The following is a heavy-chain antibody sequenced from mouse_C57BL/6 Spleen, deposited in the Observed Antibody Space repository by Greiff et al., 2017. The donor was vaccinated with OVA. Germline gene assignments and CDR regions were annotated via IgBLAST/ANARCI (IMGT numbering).Heavy chain of an antibody. CDR3: ARYLPLSWDEGVYYAMDY. CDR1: GYTFTSYG. CDR2: IYPRSGNT. D-gene: IGHD4-1*01. V-gene: IGHV1-81*01. J-gene: IGHJ4*01. Sequence: QLQQSVAELARPGASVKLSCKASGYTFTSYGISWVKQRTGQGLEWIGEIYPRSGNTYYNEKFKGKATLTADKSSSTAYMALRSLTSEDSAVYFCARYLPLSWDEGVYYAMDYWGQGTSVTVSS.